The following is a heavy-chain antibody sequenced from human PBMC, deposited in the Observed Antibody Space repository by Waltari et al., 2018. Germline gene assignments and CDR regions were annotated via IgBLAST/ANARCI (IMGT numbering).Heavy chain of an antibody. CDR1: GYSFTTYW. V-gene: IGHV5-10-1*03. Sequence: EVQLVQSGAEVKKPGESLRISCKGSGYSFTTYWITWVRQMPGKGLGWMGRIGPRDSDTNYSPSFQGHVTISADKSISPAYLQWGSLKASDTAMYYCARRVGATTWDYRGQGTLVTVSS. CDR3: ARRVGATTWDY. J-gene: IGHJ4*02. D-gene: IGHD1-26*01. CDR2: IGPRDSDT.